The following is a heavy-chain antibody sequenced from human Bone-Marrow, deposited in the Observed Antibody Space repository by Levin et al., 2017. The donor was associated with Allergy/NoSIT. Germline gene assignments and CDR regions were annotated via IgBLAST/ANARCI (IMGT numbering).Heavy chain of an antibody. Sequence: GGSLRLSCACSGFTFSTFEMCWVRQAPRKGLEWVSYISESGGSTHYADSVKGRFTISRDNSNNTLYLQMNSLKAEDTAVYYCVKGSWLDDFGGQGTLVTVSS. J-gene: IGHJ4*02. CDR2: ISESGGST. V-gene: IGHV3-23*01. CDR3: VKGSWLDDF. D-gene: IGHD6-19*01. CDR1: GFTFSTFE.